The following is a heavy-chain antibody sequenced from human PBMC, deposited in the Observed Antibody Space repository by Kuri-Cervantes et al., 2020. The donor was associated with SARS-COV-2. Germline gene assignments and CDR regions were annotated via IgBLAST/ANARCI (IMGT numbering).Heavy chain of an antibody. D-gene: IGHD5-18*01. V-gene: IGHV3-21*01. CDR3: ARDEDSYDAAGYFDY. J-gene: IGHJ4*02. CDR2: ISGSGSYI. Sequence: GESLKISCVGTGFTFSGYTMNWVRQAPGKALQWVSSISGSGSYIYYADSVKGRFTVSRDSAKNTLYLQMNSLRAEDTAVYYCARDEDSYDAAGYFDYWGQGTLVTVSS. CDR1: GFTFSGYT.